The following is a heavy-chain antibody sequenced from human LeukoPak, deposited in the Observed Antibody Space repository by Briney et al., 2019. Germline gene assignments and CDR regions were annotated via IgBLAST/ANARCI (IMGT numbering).Heavy chain of an antibody. J-gene: IGHJ4*01. CDR2: IKQDGGEK. V-gene: IGHV3-7*01. CDR1: GFTFSSHW. D-gene: IGHD6-13*01. Sequence: VSLILSCSVSGFTFSSHWMNWVRQAPGKGLEWVASIKQDGGEKSYVDSVKGRFTISRDNAKNSLYLQMSSLRVEDTAIYYCARDGTAAGLYFDLWGQGTLVTVSS. CDR3: ARDGTAAGLYFDL.